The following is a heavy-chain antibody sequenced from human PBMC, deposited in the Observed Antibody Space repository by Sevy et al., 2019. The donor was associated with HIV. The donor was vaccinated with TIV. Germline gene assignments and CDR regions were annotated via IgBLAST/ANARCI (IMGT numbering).Heavy chain of an antibody. Sequence: ASVKVSCKASGYTFTSYDINWVRQATGQGLEWMGWMNPNSGNTGYGQKFQGRVTMTRNTSISTAYMELSSLRSEDTDVYYCARSRSGYYYYYYMDVWGKGTTVTVSS. CDR1: GYTFTSYD. V-gene: IGHV1-8*01. J-gene: IGHJ6*03. CDR3: ARSRSGYYYYYYMDV. CDR2: MNPNSGNT.